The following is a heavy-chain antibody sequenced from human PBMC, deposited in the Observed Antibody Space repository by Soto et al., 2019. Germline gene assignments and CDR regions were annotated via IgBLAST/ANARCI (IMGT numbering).Heavy chain of an antibody. CDR3: ARAYGSSTSCYLDY. CDR2: IYHSGST. CDR1: GGSISSGGYS. D-gene: IGHD2-2*01. Sequence: QLQLQESGSGLVKPSQTLSLTCAVSGGSISSGGYSWSWIRQPPGKGLEWIGYIYHSGSTYYNPSLKSRVTISVARSKHQFSLKLSSVTAADTAVYYCARAYGSSTSCYLDYWGQGTLVTVAA. V-gene: IGHV4-30-2*01. J-gene: IGHJ4*02.